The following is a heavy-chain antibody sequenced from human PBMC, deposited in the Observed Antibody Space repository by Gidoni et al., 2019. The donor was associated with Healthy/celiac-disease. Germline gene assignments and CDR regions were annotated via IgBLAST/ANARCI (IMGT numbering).Heavy chain of an antibody. V-gene: IGHV3-23*04. CDR3: AKLVSYQLLTHFDY. CDR1: GFTFSSYA. Sequence: EVQLVESGGGLVQPGGSLRLSCAASGFTFSSYAMRGVRQAPGKGLDWVSAISGSGCSTYYADSVKGRFTISRDNSKNTLYLQMNSLRAEDTAVYYCAKLVSYQLLTHFDYWGQGTLVTVSS. J-gene: IGHJ4*02. CDR2: ISGSGCST. D-gene: IGHD2-2*01.